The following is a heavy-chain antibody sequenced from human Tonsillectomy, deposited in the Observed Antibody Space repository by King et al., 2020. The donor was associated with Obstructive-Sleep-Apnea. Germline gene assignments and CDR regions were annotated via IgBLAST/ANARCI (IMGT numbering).Heavy chain of an antibody. V-gene: IGHV4-39*07. CDR3: ARGGYSYGFWYF. D-gene: IGHD5-18*01. Sequence: QLQESGPGLVKPSETLSLTCTVSGDSISSSSYYWGWIRQPPGKGLEWIGSIYYSGGPYYNPSLESRVTISVDSSKNQFSLKLTSVTAADTAVYYCARGGYSYGFWYFWGQGTLVTVSS. CDR2: IYYSGGP. J-gene: IGHJ4*02. CDR1: GDSISSSSYY.